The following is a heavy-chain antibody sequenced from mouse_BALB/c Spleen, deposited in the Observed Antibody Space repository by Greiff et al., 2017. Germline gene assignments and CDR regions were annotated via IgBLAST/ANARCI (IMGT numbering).Heavy chain of an antibody. CDR1: GYTFTSYW. CDR3: ARSEGIYDGYRFAY. CDR2: INPSTGYT. J-gene: IGHJ3*01. D-gene: IGHD2-3*01. V-gene: IGHV1-7*01. Sequence: QVQLQQSGAELAKPGASVKMSCKASGYTFTSYWMHWVKQRPGQGLEWIGYINPSTGYTEYNQKFKDKATLTADKSSSTAYMQLSSLTSEDSAVYYCARSEGIYDGYRFAYWGQGTLVTVSA.